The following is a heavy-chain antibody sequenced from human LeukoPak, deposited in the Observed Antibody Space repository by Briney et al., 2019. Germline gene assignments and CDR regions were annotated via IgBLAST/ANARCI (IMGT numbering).Heavy chain of an antibody. D-gene: IGHD1-1*01. CDR1: GYTLTELS. CDR3: ATASYPGTAYNFDY. V-gene: IGHV1-24*01. CDR2: FDPEDGET. J-gene: IGHJ4*02. Sequence: ASVKVSCKVSGYTLTELSMHWLRQAPGKGLEWMGGFDPEDGETIYAQKFQGRVTMTEDTSTDTAYMELSSLRSEDTAVYYCATASYPGTAYNFDYWGQGTLVTVSS.